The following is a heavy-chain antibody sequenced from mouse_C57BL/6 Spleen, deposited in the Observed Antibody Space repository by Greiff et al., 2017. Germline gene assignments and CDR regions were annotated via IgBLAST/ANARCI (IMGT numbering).Heavy chain of an antibody. V-gene: IGHV1-66*01. CDR1: GYSFTSYY. J-gene: IGHJ2*01. Sequence: QVQLQQSGPELVKPGASVKISCKASGYSFTSYYIHWVKQRPGQGLEWIGWIYPGSGNTKYNEKFKGKATLTADTSSSTAYMQLSSLTSEDSAVYYCARTLTTVVAGNFDYWGQGTTLTVSS. CDR3: ARTLTTVVAGNFDY. CDR2: IYPGSGNT. D-gene: IGHD1-1*01.